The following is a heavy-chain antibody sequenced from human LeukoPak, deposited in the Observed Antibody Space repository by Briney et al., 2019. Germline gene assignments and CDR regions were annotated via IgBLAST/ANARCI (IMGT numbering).Heavy chain of an antibody. V-gene: IGHV1-46*01. CDR2: INPSGGST. Sequence: GASVKVSCKASGYTFTSYYMHWVRQAPGQGLEWMGIINPSGGSTSYAQKFQGRVTMTRDTSTSTVYMELSSLRSEDTAVYYCASFSQDGATYPGSSDYWGQGTLVTVSS. J-gene: IGHJ4*02. D-gene: IGHD1-26*01. CDR1: GYTFTSYY. CDR3: ASFSQDGATYPGSSDY.